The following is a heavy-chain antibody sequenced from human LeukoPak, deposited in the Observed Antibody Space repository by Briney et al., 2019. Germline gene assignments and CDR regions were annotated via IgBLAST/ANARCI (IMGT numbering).Heavy chain of an antibody. J-gene: IGHJ4*02. Sequence: GALRLSCAASGFTFSNAWMSWVRQAPGKGLEWVGRIKSKTDGGTTDYAAPVKGRFTISRDDSKNTLYLQMNSLKTEDTAVYYCTTDPVSLQLWSVDYWGQGTLVTVSS. CDR2: IKSKTDGGTT. CDR3: TTDPVSLQLWSVDY. CDR1: GFTFSNAW. D-gene: IGHD5-18*01. V-gene: IGHV3-15*01.